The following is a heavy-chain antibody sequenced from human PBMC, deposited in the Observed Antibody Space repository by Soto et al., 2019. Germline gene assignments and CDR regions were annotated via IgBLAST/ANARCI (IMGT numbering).Heavy chain of an antibody. J-gene: IGHJ5*02. CDR3: ARDRRWLPRGPNNWFDP. CDR2: IYYSGST. V-gene: IGHV4-30-4*01. CDR1: GGSISSGDYY. Sequence: SETLSLTCTVSGGSISSGDYYWIWVRHPPGKGLEYIGYIYYSGSTYYNPSLKSRVTISVDTSKNQFSLNLSSVTAADTAVYYCARDRRWLPRGPNNWFDPWGQGTLVTVSS. D-gene: IGHD5-12*01.